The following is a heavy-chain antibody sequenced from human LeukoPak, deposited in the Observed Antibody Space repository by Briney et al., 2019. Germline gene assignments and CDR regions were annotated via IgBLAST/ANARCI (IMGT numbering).Heavy chain of an antibody. V-gene: IGHV3-30*18. D-gene: IGHD6-19*01. Sequence: GRSLRLSCAASGFTFSSYGMHWVRQAPGKGLEWVAVISYDGSNKYYADSVMGRFTISRDNSKNTLYLQMNSLRAEDTAVYYCAKGSGSGWYNWFDPWGQGTLVTVSS. CDR1: GFTFSSYG. CDR2: ISYDGSNK. CDR3: AKGSGSGWYNWFDP. J-gene: IGHJ5*02.